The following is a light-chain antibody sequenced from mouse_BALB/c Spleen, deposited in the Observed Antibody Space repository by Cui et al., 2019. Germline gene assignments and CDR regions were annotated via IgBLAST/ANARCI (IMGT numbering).Light chain of an antibody. Sequence: NIVLTLSPASLAVSLGQRATIACIASESVDSYGNSFMHWYQQKPGQPPKLLIYLASNLESGVPARFSGSGSRTDFTLTIDPVEADDAATYYCQQNNEDPFTFGSGTKLEIK. CDR1: ESVDSYGNSF. J-gene: IGKJ4*01. V-gene: IGKV3-10*01. CDR3: QQNNEDPFT. CDR2: LAS.